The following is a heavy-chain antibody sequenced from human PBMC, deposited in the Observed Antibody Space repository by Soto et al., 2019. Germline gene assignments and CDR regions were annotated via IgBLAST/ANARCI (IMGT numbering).Heavy chain of an antibody. D-gene: IGHD2-15*01. Sequence: QVQLMQSGVEVKKPGASVKVSCTASGYTFISHGISWVRQAPGQGLERMGWISGKNGNTNYAQKLQGRVTLTTDTSTSTAYMELRSLRSDDTAVYYCARVSSSIVVFPDYGMDVWGQGTTVTVSS. V-gene: IGHV1-18*04. J-gene: IGHJ6*02. CDR1: GYTFISHG. CDR3: ARVSSSIVVFPDYGMDV. CDR2: ISGKNGNT.